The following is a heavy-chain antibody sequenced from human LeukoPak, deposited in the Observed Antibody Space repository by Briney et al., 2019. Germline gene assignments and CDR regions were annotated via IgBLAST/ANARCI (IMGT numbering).Heavy chain of an antibody. V-gene: IGHV3-23*01. CDR1: GFTFNSYA. Sequence: GGSLRLSCAAPGFTFNSYAMSWVRQAPGKGLEWVSAIAASDGNTYYADSVKGRFSISRDNSKNTVFLQMNSLRAEDTALYYCAKDMGDNSARGRFDHWGQGILVTVSS. CDR2: IAASDGNT. CDR3: AKDMGDNSARGRFDH. J-gene: IGHJ4*02. D-gene: IGHD3-22*01.